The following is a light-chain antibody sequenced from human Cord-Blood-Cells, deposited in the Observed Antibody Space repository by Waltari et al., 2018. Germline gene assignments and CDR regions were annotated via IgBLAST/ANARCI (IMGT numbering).Light chain of an antibody. J-gene: IGKJ1*01. Sequence: DIQMIQSPSSLSASVGDRFTITCRASQSISSYLKWYQQKPGNAPKLLIYAASTLQSWLQSRFSVRGSVTDFTLTIISLQPEDFATYYCQQSYSTLRTFGQGTKVEIK. CDR1: QSISSY. CDR3: QQSYSTLRT. CDR2: AAS. V-gene: IGKV1-39*01.